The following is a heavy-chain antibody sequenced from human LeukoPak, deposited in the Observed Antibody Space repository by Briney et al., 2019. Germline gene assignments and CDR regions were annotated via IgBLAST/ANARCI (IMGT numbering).Heavy chain of an antibody. CDR2: ISGDGGST. J-gene: IGHJ4*02. CDR3: AKDIGSSGAFDY. V-gene: IGHV3-43*02. Sequence: PGGSLRLSCAASVFIFEYYVMYWVRQAPGKGLEWVSLISGDGGSTSYADSVKGRFTTSRDNSKKSLYLQMNNLRTEDIGLYYCAKDIGSSGAFDYWGQGTLVTVSS. CDR1: VFIFEYYV. D-gene: IGHD6-19*01.